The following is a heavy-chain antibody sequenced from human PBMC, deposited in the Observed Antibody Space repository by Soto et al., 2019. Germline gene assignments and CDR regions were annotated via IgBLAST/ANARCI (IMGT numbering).Heavy chain of an antibody. Sequence: QVQLVQSGAEVKKPGASVKVSCKASGYTFTGYYMHWVRQAPGQGLEWMGWINPNSGGTNYAQKFQGWVTMTRDTSISTAYMELSRLRADDTAVYYCARVEAARPGGPFEYWGQGTLVTVSS. CDR2: INPNSGGT. CDR1: GYTFTGYY. D-gene: IGHD6-6*01. J-gene: IGHJ4*02. CDR3: ARVEAARPGGPFEY. V-gene: IGHV1-2*04.